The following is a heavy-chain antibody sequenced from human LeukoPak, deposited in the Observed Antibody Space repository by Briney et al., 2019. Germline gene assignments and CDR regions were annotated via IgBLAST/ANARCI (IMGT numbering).Heavy chain of an antibody. CDR3: VRDLVLVDTPGDDFDY. CDR2: INPNSRII. J-gene: IGHJ4*02. CDR1: GFTFSTYW. V-gene: IGHV3-74*03. Sequence: GGSLRLSCAASGFTFSTYWMHWVRQAPGKGLVWVARINPNSRIITYADSVKGRFTISRDNAKNTVYLQMNSLLAEDTAVYYRVRDLVLVDTPGDDFDYWDQGTLVTVSS. D-gene: IGHD2-8*02.